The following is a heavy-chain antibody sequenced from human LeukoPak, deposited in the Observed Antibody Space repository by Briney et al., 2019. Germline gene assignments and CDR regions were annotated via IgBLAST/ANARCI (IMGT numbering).Heavy chain of an antibody. CDR2: IHQSGDT. V-gene: IGHV4-34*01. D-gene: IGHD3-10*01. CDR3: ARDCPFPPITMVRGGGMDV. Sequence: NPSDTLSLTCAIYDGSFNGYFWSWIRQPPGKGLEWFGEIHQSGDTIYNPSLKSRVTISVDPSKKQFSLKLISVTAADTAVYYCARDCPFPPITMVRGGGMDVWGQGTTVTVSS. CDR1: DGSFNGYF. J-gene: IGHJ6*02.